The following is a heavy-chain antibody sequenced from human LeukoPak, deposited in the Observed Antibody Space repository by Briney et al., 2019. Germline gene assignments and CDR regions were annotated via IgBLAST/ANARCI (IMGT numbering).Heavy chain of an antibody. CDR2: TYYSGST. D-gene: IGHD3-22*01. V-gene: IGHV4-39*01. J-gene: IGHJ4*02. Sequence: SETLSLTCTVSGGSISSSSYYWGWIRQPPGKGLEWIGSTYYSGSTYYNPSLKSRVTISVDTSKNQFSLKLSSVTAADTAVYYCARTKGYYYDSSGYYYPDYWGQGTLVTVSS. CDR3: ARTKGYYYDSSGYYYPDY. CDR1: GGSISSSSYY.